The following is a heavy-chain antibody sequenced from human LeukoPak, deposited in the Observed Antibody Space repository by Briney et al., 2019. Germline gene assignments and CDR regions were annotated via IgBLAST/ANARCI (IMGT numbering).Heavy chain of an antibody. CDR2: INHSGST. V-gene: IGHV4-34*01. J-gene: IGHJ4*02. Sequence: SETLSLTCAVYGGSFGGYYWSWIRQPPGKGLEWIGEINHSGSTNYNPSLKSRVTISVDTSKNQFSLKLSSVTAADTAVYYCARAAGYSSGWYPKLDYWGQGTLVTVSS. CDR3: ARAAGYSSGWYPKLDY. D-gene: IGHD6-19*01. CDR1: GGSFGGYY.